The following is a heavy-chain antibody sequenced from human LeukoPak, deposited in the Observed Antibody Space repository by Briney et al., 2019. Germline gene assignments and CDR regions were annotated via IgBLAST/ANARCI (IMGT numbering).Heavy chain of an antibody. V-gene: IGHV1-18*01. D-gene: IGHD3-22*01. Sequence: ASVKVSCKASGYTFTSYGISWVRQAPGQGLEWMGWISAYNGNTNYAQKLQGRATMTTDTSTSTAYMELRSLRSDDTAVYYCARSYYDSSGYWNKDYFDYWGQGTLVTVSS. J-gene: IGHJ4*02. CDR3: ARSYYDSSGYWNKDYFDY. CDR2: ISAYNGNT. CDR1: GYTFTSYG.